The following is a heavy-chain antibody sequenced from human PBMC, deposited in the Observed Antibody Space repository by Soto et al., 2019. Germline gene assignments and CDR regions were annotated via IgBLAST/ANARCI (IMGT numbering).Heavy chain of an antibody. V-gene: IGHV3-74*01. J-gene: IGHJ4*02. CDR1: GFTFRSHW. Sequence: PGGSLRLSCAVSGFTFRSHWMHWVRQAPGKGLVWVSRINSDGSSTDYADSVRGRFTLSRDNSKNTLYLQMNSLRAEDTAVYYCASLFKGTPDYWGPGTLVTVSS. CDR3: ASLFKGTPDY. D-gene: IGHD1-1*01. CDR2: INSDGSST.